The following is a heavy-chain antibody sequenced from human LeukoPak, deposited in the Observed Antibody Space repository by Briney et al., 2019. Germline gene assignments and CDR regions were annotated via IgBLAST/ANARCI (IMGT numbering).Heavy chain of an antibody. D-gene: IGHD6-6*01. Sequence: ASVKVSCKASGYTFTSYGISWVRQAPGQGLEWMGWISAYNGNTNYAQKLQGRVTMTEDTSTDTAYMELSSLRSEDTAVYYCATIDFEYSSPSGWYFDYWGQGTLVTVSS. CDR1: GYTFTSYG. CDR2: ISAYNGNT. J-gene: IGHJ4*02. CDR3: ATIDFEYSSPSGWYFDY. V-gene: IGHV1-18*01.